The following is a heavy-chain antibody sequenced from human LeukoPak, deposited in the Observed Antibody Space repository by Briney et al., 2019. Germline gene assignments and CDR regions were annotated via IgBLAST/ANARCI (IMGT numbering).Heavy chain of an antibody. Sequence: KPSETLSLTCTVSGGSISSYYWSWIRQPPGKGLEWIGYIYYSGSTNYNPSLKSRVTISVDTSKNQFSLKLSSVTAADTAVYYCARSRYCTNGVRLHPFDYWGQGTLVTVSS. J-gene: IGHJ4*02. CDR2: IYYSGST. D-gene: IGHD2-8*01. V-gene: IGHV4-59*01. CDR3: ARSRYCTNGVRLHPFDY. CDR1: GGSISSYY.